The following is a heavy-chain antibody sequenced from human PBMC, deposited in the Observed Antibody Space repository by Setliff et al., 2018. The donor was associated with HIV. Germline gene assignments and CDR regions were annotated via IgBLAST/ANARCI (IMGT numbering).Heavy chain of an antibody. V-gene: IGHV4-31*02. CDR2: ISYTGST. Sequence: TLSLTCSVSGDSINTGSYYWTWIRQLPEKGLEWIGYISYTGSTHYNPSLKSRVTISIDTSKNQFSLKLRSVTAADTAVYYCAREVPSVVNWFDPWGQGTLVTVS. D-gene: IGHD3-10*01. CDR3: AREVPSVVNWFDP. CDR1: GDSINTGSYY. J-gene: IGHJ5*02.